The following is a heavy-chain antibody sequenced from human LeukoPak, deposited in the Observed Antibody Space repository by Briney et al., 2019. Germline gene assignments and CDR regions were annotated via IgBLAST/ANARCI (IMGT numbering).Heavy chain of an antibody. CDR1: GYTFTSYD. V-gene: IGHV1-8*01. CDR2: MNPNSGNT. J-gene: IGHJ6*03. Sequence: ASVKVSCKASGYTFTSYDINWVRQATGQGLEWMGWMNPNSGNTGYAQKFQGRVTKTRNTSISTAYMELSSLRSEDTAVYYCARLDGSGSYYNWDYYYYMDVWGKGTTVTVSS. CDR3: ARLDGSGSYYNWDYYYYMDV. D-gene: IGHD3-10*01.